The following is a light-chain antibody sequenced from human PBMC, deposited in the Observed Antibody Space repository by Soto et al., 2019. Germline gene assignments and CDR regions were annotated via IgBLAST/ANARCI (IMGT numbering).Light chain of an antibody. CDR3: SSYTSSITYL. J-gene: IGLJ1*01. Sequence: QSALTQPASVSGSPGQSITISCTGTSSDVGGYNYVSWYQQHPGKAPKLMIYDLSNRPSGVSNRFSGSKSGNTASLTISGLQADDVSDYYCSSYTSSITYLFASGTNFTVL. V-gene: IGLV2-14*01. CDR1: SSDVGGYNY. CDR2: DLS.